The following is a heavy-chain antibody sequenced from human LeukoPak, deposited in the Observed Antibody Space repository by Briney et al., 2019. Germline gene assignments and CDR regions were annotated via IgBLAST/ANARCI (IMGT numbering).Heavy chain of an antibody. CDR2: IYPGDSDA. CDR3: ARRRDLYSGSYYPFDY. J-gene: IGHJ4*02. CDR1: GYIFTSYW. V-gene: IGHV5-51*01. D-gene: IGHD1-26*01. Sequence: GESLKISCKGSGYIFTSYWIGWGRQLPGKGLKWMGIIYPGDSDARYSPSFQGQVTISADKSISTAYLQWSSLKASDTAMYYCARRRDLYSGSYYPFDYWGQGTLVTVSS.